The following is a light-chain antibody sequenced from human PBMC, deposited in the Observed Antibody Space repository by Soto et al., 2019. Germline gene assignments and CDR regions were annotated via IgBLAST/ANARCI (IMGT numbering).Light chain of an antibody. V-gene: IGKV3-11*01. CDR1: QSVSSY. CDR2: DAS. J-gene: IGKJ5*01. CDR3: QQYANSPIT. Sequence: EIVLTQSPATLSFSPGERATLSCRASQSVSSYLAWYQQKPGQAPRLLIYDASNRATGVPGRFSASGSGTDFTLTITPLEPEDFAVYFCQQYANSPITFGQGTRLEIK.